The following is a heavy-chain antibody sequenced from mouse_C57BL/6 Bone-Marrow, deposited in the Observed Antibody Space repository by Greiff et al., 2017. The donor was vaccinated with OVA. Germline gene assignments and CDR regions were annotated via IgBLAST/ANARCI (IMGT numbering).Heavy chain of an antibody. CDR1: GYAFTNYL. J-gene: IGHJ2*01. Sequence: VMLVESGAELVRPGTSVKVSCKASGYAFTNYLIEWVKQRPGQGLEWIGVINPGSGGTNYNEKFKGKATLTADKSSSTAYMQLSSLTSEDSAVYFCARRSYYFDYWGQGTTLTVSS. CDR3: ARRSYYFDY. V-gene: IGHV1-54*01. CDR2: INPGSGGT.